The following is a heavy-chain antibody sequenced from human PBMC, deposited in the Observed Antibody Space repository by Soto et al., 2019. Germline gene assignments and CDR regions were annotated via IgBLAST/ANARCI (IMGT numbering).Heavy chain of an antibody. CDR2: IFYTGDI. Sequence: QVQLQESGPGLVKPSETLSLTCTVSGDSITKHYWTWIRQPPGKGLEYIGYIFYTGDINYNPSLKSRVTISIDTSKNQFSLKLASVTAADTAIYYCARPARLVDVWGQGTMVTVSS. CDR3: ARPARLVDV. CDR1: GDSITKHY. J-gene: IGHJ3*01. V-gene: IGHV4-59*11.